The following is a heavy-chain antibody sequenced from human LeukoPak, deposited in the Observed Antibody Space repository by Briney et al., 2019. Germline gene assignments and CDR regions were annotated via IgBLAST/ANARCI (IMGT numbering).Heavy chain of an antibody. CDR3: AREQFDY. CDR2: ISYDGSNK. J-gene: IGHJ4*02. V-gene: IGHV3-30-3*01. Sequence: GGSLRLSCAASGFTFSSYAMHWVRQAPGKGLEWVAVISYDGSNKYYADSVKGRFTISRDNSKNTLYLQMNSLRAEDTAVYYCAREQFDYWGQGTLVTVSS. CDR1: GFTFSSYA.